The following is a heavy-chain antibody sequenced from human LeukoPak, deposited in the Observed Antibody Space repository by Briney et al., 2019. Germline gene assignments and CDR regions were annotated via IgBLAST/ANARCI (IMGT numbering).Heavy chain of an antibody. Sequence: PSETLSLTCTVSGGSISSGGYYWSWIRQHPGKGLEWIGYIYYSGSTYYNPSLKSRVTISVDTSKNQFSLKLSSVTAADTAVYYCARAPYGDYGKAIDYWGQGTLVTVSS. CDR1: GGSISSGGYY. CDR3: ARAPYGDYGKAIDY. V-gene: IGHV4-31*03. D-gene: IGHD4-17*01. J-gene: IGHJ4*02. CDR2: IYYSGST.